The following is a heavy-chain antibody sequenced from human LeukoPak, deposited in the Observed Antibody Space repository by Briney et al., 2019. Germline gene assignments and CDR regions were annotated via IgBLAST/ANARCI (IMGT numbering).Heavy chain of an antibody. J-gene: IGHJ4*02. CDR2: IIPIFGTA. D-gene: IGHD2-15*01. V-gene: IGHV1-69*06. CDR3: AFEANCSGGSCYSNY. CDR1: GYTFTSYG. Sequence: GASVKVSCKASGYTFTSYGISWVRQAPGQGLEWMGGIIPIFGTANYAQKFQGRVTITADKSTSTAYMELSSLRSEDTAVYYCAFEANCSGGSCYSNYWGQGTLVTVSS.